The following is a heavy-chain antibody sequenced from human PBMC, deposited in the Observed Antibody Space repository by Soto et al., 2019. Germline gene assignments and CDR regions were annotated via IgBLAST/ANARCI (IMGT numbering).Heavy chain of an antibody. V-gene: IGHV3-30*18. CDR3: AKVIFGIAVADY. J-gene: IGHJ4*02. CDR2: ISYDGSNK. CDR1: GFTFSSYG. D-gene: IGHD6-19*01. Sequence: GGSLRLSCAASGFTFSSYGMHWVRQAPGKGLEWVAVISYDGSNKYYADSVKGRFTISRDNSKNTLYLQMNSLRAEDTAVYYFAKVIFGIAVADYWGQGTLVTVSS.